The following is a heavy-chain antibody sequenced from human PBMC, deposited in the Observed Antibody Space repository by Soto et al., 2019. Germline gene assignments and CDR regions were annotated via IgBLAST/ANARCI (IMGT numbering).Heavy chain of an antibody. J-gene: IGHJ6*02. V-gene: IGHV1-69*02. CDR3: ARFRGSYGMDV. CDR2: IIPILGIA. CDR1: GGTYSSYT. D-gene: IGHD3-10*01. Sequence: QVQLVQSGAEVKKPGSSVKVSCKASGGTYSSYTISWVRQAPGQGLEWMGRIIPILGIANYAQKFQGRVTITADKSTSTAYMELSSLRSEDTAVYYCARFRGSYGMDVWGQGTTVTVSS.